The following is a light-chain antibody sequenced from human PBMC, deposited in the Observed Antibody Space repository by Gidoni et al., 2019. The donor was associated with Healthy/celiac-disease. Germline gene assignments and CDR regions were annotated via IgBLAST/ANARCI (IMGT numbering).Light chain of an antibody. V-gene: IGKV3-20*01. CDR3: QQYGSSPWT. CDR1: QSVSSSY. CDR2: GAA. Sequence: ETVLTQSPGTLSLSPGERATLSCRASQSVSSSYLAWYQQKPGQAPRLLIYGAASRAAGIPDRFSGSGAGTDVTLTISRLEPEDVAVYYCQQYGSSPWTFGQGTKVEIK. J-gene: IGKJ1*01.